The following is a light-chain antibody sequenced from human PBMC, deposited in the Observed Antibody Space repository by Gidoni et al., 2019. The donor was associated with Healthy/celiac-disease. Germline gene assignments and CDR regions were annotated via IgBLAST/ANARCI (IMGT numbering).Light chain of an antibody. CDR3: QQYYTHRGT. CDR2: WAS. V-gene: IGKV4-1*01. J-gene: IGKJ2*01. CDR1: QSVLYSSNNKNY. Sequence: DIVMTQSPDSLAVSLGERATINCKSSQSVLYSSNNKNYLAWYQQKPGQPPKLLIYWASTRESGVPDRFSGSGSGTDFTLTISSLQAEDVAVYYCQQYYTHRGTFGQGTKLEIK.